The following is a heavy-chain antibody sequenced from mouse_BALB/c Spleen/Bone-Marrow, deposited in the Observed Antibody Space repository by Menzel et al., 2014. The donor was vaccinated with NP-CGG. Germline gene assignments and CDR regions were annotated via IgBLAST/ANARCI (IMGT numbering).Heavy chain of an antibody. D-gene: IGHD2-3*01. CDR1: GFTFSNYG. J-gene: IGHJ4*01. CDR2: ISSGGSYT. CDR3: ARRDGGPMDY. Sequence: EVQRVESGGDLVKPGGSLKLSCAASGFTFSNYGMSWVRPTPDKRLEGVATISSGGSYTYYPDSVKGRFTISRDNAKNTLYLQMSSLKSEDTAMYYCARRDGGPMDYWGQGTSVTVSS. V-gene: IGHV5-6*01.